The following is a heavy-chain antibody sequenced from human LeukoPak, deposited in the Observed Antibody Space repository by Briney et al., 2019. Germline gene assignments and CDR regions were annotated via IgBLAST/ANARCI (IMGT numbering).Heavy chain of an antibody. CDR1: GYTFTRYY. V-gene: IGHV1-46*01. CDR2: IDPSGGST. CDR3: ARESGSAFDI. D-gene: IGHD3-10*01. Sequence: ASVTVSCKASGYTFTRYYMYWVRQAPGQGLEWMGTIDPSGGSTSYAQKFQGRVTMTRDTSTSTVYMELSSLRSEDTAVYYCARESGSAFDIWGQGTMVSVSS. J-gene: IGHJ3*02.